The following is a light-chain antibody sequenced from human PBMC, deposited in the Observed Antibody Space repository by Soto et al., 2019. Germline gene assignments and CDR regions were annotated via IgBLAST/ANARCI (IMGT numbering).Light chain of an antibody. J-gene: IGKJ5*01. CDR1: QSVSSN. Sequence: EILLTQSPGTLSLSPWDRATLSCRSSQSVSSNLAWYQQKPGQAPRLLIYGASTRATGIPARFSGSGSGTEFTLTISSLQSEDFAVYYRQQYNNWPPITFGQGTRLEIK. CDR2: GAS. V-gene: IGKV3-15*01. CDR3: QQYNNWPPIT.